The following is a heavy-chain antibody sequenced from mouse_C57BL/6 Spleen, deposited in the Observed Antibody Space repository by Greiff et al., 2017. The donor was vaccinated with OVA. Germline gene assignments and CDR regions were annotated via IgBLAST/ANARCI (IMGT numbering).Heavy chain of an antibody. Sequence: VQLKESGAELVRPGASVKLSCTASGFNIKDDYMHWVKQRPEQGLEWIGWIDPENGDTEYASKFQGKATITADTSSNTAYLQLSSLTSEDTAVYYCTTWGVGTAYWGQGTLVTVSA. CDR3: TTWGVGTAY. D-gene: IGHD1-1*01. V-gene: IGHV14-4*01. CDR2: IDPENGDT. CDR1: GFNIKDDY. J-gene: IGHJ3*01.